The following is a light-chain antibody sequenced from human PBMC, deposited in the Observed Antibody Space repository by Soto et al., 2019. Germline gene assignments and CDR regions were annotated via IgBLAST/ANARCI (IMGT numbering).Light chain of an antibody. CDR2: GAS. CDR1: QSVSNRY. V-gene: IGKV3-20*01. Sequence: EFVLTQSPGSLSLSPGERATLSCRASQSVSNRYLAWYQQKPGQAPRLLIYGASNRATGIPDRFSGSGSGTDFTLTISRLEPEDFAVYYCHQYDSWTFGQGTKVDIK. CDR3: HQYDSWT. J-gene: IGKJ1*01.